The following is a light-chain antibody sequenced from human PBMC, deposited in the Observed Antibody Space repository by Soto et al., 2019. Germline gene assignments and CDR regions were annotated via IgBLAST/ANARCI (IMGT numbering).Light chain of an antibody. CDR1: RGISSY. CDR2: LAS. Sequence: IQLTQSPSSLSASVGDRVTITCRASRGISSYLAWYQQKPGKAPKLLIYLASTLQSGVPSRFSGSGSGTDFSLTISSLQPEDVATYYCHYLNSHPLSFGGGTKVDIK. CDR3: HYLNSHPLS. J-gene: IGKJ4*01. V-gene: IGKV1-9*01.